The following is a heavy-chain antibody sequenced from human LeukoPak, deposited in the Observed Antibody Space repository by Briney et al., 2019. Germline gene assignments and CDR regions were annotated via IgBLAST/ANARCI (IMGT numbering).Heavy chain of an antibody. CDR3: ARDVGRGGSFSDAFDI. J-gene: IGHJ3*02. V-gene: IGHV4-4*07. CDR1: GGSISSYY. Sequence: SETLSLTCTVSGGSISSYYWSWIRQPAGKGQEWIGRIYTSGSTNYNPSLKSRVTMSVDTSKNQFSLKLSSVTAADTAVYYCARDVGRGGSFSDAFDIWGQGTMVTVSS. CDR2: IYTSGST. D-gene: IGHD2-15*01.